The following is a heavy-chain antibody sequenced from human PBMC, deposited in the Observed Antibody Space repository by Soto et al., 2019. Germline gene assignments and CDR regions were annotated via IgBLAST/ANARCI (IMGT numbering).Heavy chain of an antibody. Sequence: GGSLRLSCAASGFTFSKYAMTWARQAPGKGLEWVSAISYNGGGTYYVDSVKGRFTVSRDNSKNTLYLQMHSLRAEDTAVYYCAKDRVPHDSSGYYSILTDSWGQGTVVTVSS. CDR1: GFTFSKYA. V-gene: IGHV3-23*01. J-gene: IGHJ4*02. CDR3: AKDRVPHDSSGYYSILTDS. CDR2: ISYNGGGT. D-gene: IGHD3-22*01.